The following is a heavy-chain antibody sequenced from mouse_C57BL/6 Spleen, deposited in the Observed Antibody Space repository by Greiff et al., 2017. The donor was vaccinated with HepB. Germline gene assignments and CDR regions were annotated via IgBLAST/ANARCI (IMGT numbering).Heavy chain of an antibody. Sequence: DVQLVESGGGLVKPGGSLKLSCAASGFTFSDYGMHWVRQAPEKGLEWVAYISSGSSTIYYADTVKGRFTISRDNAKNTLFLQMTSLRSEDTAMYYCARHGNLYYYAMDYWGQGTSVNVSS. CDR1: GFTFSDYG. V-gene: IGHV5-17*01. D-gene: IGHD2-1*01. J-gene: IGHJ4*01. CDR3: ARHGNLYYYAMDY. CDR2: ISSGSSTI.